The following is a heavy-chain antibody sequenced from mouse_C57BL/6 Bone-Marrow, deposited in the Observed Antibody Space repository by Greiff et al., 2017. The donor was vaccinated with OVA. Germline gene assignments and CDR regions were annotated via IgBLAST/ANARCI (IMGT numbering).Heavy chain of an antibody. J-gene: IGHJ3*01. D-gene: IGHD2-4*01. V-gene: IGHV5-12*01. Sequence: EVKLMESGGGLVQPGGSLKLSCAASGFTFSDYYMYWVRQTPEKRLEWVAYISNGGGSTYYPDTVNGRFTISRDNAKNTLYLQMSRLKSEDTAMYYCARPDDYLFAYWGQGTLVTVSA. CDR3: ARPDDYLFAY. CDR1: GFTFSDYY. CDR2: ISNGGGST.